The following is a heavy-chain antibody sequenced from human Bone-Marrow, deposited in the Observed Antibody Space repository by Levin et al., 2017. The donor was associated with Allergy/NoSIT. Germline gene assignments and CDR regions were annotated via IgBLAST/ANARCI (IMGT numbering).Heavy chain of an antibody. CDR1: GYTFTSYG. V-gene: IGHV1-18*01. D-gene: IGHD3-3*01. CDR3: ARDRTIFGVVIPNFDY. Sequence: GESLKISCKASGYTFTSYGISWVRQAPGQGLEWMGWISAYNGNTNYAQKLQGRVTMTTDTSTSTAYMELRSLRSDDTAVYYCARDRTIFGVVIPNFDYWGQGTLVTVSS. CDR2: ISAYNGNT. J-gene: IGHJ4*02.